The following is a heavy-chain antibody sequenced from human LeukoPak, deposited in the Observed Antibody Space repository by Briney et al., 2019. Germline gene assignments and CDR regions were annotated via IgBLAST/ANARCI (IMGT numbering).Heavy chain of an antibody. Sequence: GGSLRLSCVVPGIPFSDYYMTWIRLAPGKGLEWISYISASSSSTDYADSVKGRITSSSNNANNQLHLQMNSLGVEDTAVYYCAAGTAADFWVQGPLVSVSS. J-gene: IGHJ4*02. CDR2: ISASSSST. D-gene: IGHD6-13*01. V-gene: IGHV3-11*03. CDR1: GIPFSDYY. CDR3: AAGTAADF.